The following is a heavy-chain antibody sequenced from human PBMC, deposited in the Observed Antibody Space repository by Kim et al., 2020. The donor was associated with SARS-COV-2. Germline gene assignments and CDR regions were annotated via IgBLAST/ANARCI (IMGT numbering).Heavy chain of an antibody. D-gene: IGHD6-19*01. CDR2: ISGSGGST. V-gene: IGHV3-23*01. CDR3: AKRKETWLVRNRDYFDY. Sequence: GGSLRLSCAASGFTFSSYAMSWVRQAPGKGLEWVSAISGSGGSTYYADSVKGRFTISRDNSKNTLYLQMNSLRAEDTAVYYCAKRKETWLVRNRDYFDYWGQGTLVTVSS. J-gene: IGHJ4*02. CDR1: GFTFSSYA.